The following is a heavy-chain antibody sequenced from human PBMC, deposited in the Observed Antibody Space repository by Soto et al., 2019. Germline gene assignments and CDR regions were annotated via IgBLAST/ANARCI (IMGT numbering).Heavy chain of an antibody. CDR2: SSAYNGNT. Sequence: QVQLVQSGAEVKKPGASVKISCKASGYTFTSYGISCVRQAPGQGLEWMGWSSAYNGNTNYAQKLQGRVTMTTDTSTSTAYMELRSLRSDDTAVYYCARDPSSYCSSTSCYAEWFDPWGQGTLVTVSS. CDR1: GYTFTSYG. J-gene: IGHJ5*02. D-gene: IGHD2-2*01. V-gene: IGHV1-18*01. CDR3: ARDPSSYCSSTSCYAEWFDP.